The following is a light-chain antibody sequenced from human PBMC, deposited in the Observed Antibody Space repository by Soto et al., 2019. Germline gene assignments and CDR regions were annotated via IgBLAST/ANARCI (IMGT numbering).Light chain of an antibody. CDR1: QSVSSNF. CDR2: GAS. J-gene: IGKJ5*01. Sequence: EIVLTQSPGTLSLSPGERTTLSCRASQSVSSNFLDWYQQKPGQAPRLLIYGASSRATGIPDRFSGSGSGTDFTLTISRLEPEDFAVYYCQQYGSSPRITFGQGTRLEIK. V-gene: IGKV3-20*01. CDR3: QQYGSSPRIT.